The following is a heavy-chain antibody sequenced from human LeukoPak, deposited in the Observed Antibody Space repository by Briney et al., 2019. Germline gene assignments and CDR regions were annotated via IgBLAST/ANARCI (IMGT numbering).Heavy chain of an antibody. CDR2: IRDSGEA. D-gene: IGHD3/OR15-3a*01. V-gene: IGHV3-66*03. J-gene: IGHJ5*02. CDR1: GFRVSDYY. Sequence: AGSLTLSCAVSGFRVSDYYKSWVRQAPGKGLKWVGLIRDSGEAFYADFARGRFAISRDESENTLYLQMNSLRVEDTAVYFCARDRAANQDWVEFDPWGQGTPVIVSS. CDR3: ARDRAANQDWVEFDP.